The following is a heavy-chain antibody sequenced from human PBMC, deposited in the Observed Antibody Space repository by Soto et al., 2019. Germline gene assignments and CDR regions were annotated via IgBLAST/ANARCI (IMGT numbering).Heavy chain of an antibody. D-gene: IGHD2-2*01. CDR1: GGSISSSSYY. CDR3: ASCSSTSCPIL. J-gene: IGHJ4*02. V-gene: IGHV4-39*07. Sequence: SETLSLTCTVSGGSISSSSYYWGWIRQPPGKGLEWIGSIYYSGSTYYNPSLKSRVTISVDTSKNQFSLKLSSLRSEDTAVYYCASCSSTSCPILWGQGTLVTVSS. CDR2: IYYSGST.